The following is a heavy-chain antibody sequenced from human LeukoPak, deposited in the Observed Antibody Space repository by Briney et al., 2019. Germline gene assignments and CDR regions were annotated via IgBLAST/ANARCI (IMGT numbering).Heavy chain of an antibody. D-gene: IGHD4-17*01. CDR2: ISTNGGST. CDR3: ARATNYGAYDV. Sequence: GGSLRLSCAASGFTFSSYAMHWVRQAPGKGLEYVSAISTNGGSTYYANSVKGRFIISRDNSKNTLYLQMGSLRAEDVAVYYCARATNYGAYDVWGQGTLVTVSS. CDR1: GFTFSSYA. V-gene: IGHV3-64*01. J-gene: IGHJ4*02.